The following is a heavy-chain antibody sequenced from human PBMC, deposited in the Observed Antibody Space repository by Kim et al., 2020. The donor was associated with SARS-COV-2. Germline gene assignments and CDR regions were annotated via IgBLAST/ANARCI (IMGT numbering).Heavy chain of an antibody. J-gene: IGHJ5*02. Sequence: GGSLRLSCAASGFTFSSYAMSWVRQAPGKGLEWVSAISGSGGSTYYADSVKGRFTISRDNSKNTLYLQMNSLRAEDTAVYYCARRRITMVRGVIIEGRDWFDPWGQGTLVTVSS. D-gene: IGHD3-10*01. V-gene: IGHV3-23*01. CDR1: GFTFSSYA. CDR2: ISGSGGST. CDR3: ARRRITMVRGVIIEGRDWFDP.